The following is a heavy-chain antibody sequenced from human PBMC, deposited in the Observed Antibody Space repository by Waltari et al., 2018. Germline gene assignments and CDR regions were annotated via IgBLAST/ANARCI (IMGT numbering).Heavy chain of an antibody. D-gene: IGHD3-9*01. CDR2: IYYSGST. V-gene: IGHV4-39*07. Sequence: QLQLQESGPGLVKPSETLSLTCPVSGGSISSSSYYWCWIRQPPGKGLEWIGSIYYSGSTYYNPSLKSRVTISVDTSKNQFSLKLSSVTAADTAVYYCATDILTGYYFDYWGQGTLVTVSS. J-gene: IGHJ4*02. CDR1: GGSISSSSYY. CDR3: ATDILTGYYFDY.